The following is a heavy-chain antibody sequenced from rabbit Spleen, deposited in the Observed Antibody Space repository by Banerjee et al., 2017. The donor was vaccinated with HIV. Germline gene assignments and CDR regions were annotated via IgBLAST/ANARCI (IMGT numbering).Heavy chain of an antibody. CDR2: ISFNSVDEA. J-gene: IGHJ4*01. CDR1: GFSFSGSYW. CDR3: ARQTTRDDGYEL. V-gene: IGHV1S45*01. Sequence: QEQLEESGGDLVKPGASLTLTCTASGFSFSGSYWTCWVRQAPRKGLEWIGCISFNSVDEAYARWANGRFSISKTSSTTVTLQLNGLTVADTATYFCARQTTRDDGYELWGPGTLVT. D-gene: IGHD6-1*01.